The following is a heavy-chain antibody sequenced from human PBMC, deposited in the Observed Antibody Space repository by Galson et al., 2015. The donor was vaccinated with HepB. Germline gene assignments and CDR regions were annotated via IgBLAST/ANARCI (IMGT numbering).Heavy chain of an antibody. J-gene: IGHJ6*03. CDR2: ISGSGGST. CDR1: GFTFSSYA. Sequence: SLRLSCAASGFTFSSYAMSWVRQAPGKGLEWVSAISGSGGSTYYADSVKGRFTISRDNSKNTLYLRMNSLRAEDTAVYYCAKSGYCSSTSCFWQYYYYYYMDVWGKGTTVTVSS. V-gene: IGHV3-23*01. D-gene: IGHD2-2*03. CDR3: AKSGYCSSTSCFWQYYYYYYMDV.